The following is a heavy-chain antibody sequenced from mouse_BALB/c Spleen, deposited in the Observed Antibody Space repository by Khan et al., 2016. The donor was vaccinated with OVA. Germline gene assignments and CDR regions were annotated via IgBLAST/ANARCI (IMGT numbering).Heavy chain of an antibody. CDR2: IWSGGST. CDR3: ARSRKGCVDY. V-gene: IGHV2-2*02. CDR1: GISLTNYG. Sequence: QVQLQQSGPGLVQPSQSPSITCTVSGISLTNYGVHRVRQSPGKGLEWLGMIWSGGSTDYNATFISRLTIRKDNYRSQVFFKMNSLPASATDIYXCARSRKGCVDYWGQGTTLTVSS. J-gene: IGHJ2*01.